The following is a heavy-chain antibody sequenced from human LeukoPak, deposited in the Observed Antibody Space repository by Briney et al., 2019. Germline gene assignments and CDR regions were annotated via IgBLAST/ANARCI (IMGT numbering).Heavy chain of an antibody. CDR3: AKAAYGDYAGAFDI. V-gene: IGHV3-23*01. J-gene: IGHJ3*02. D-gene: IGHD4-17*01. CDR1: GFTFSTYA. Sequence: PGGSLRLSCAASGFTFSTYAMMWVRQAPGKGLEWVSSISGSGAGKFYAAPVKGRFTTSRDNSKNTLYVQMNSLRAEDTAVYYCAKAAYGDYAGAFDIWGQGTMVIVSS. CDR2: ISGSGAGK.